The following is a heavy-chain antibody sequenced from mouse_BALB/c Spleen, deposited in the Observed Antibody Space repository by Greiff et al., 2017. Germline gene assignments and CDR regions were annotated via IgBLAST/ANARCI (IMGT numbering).Heavy chain of an antibody. CDR1: GFTFSSYA. V-gene: IGHV5-9-4*01. J-gene: IGHJ3*01. Sequence: EVKLVESGGGLVKPGGSLKLSCAASGFTFSSYAMSWVRQSPEKRLEWVAEISSGGSYTYYPDTVTGRFTISRDNAKNTLYLEMSSLRSEDTAMYYCARRGSWFAYWGQGTLVTVSA. CDR2: ISSGGSYT. CDR3: ARRGSWFAY.